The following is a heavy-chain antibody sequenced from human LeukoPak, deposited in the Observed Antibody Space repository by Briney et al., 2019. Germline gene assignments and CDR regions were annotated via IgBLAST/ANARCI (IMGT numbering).Heavy chain of an antibody. CDR3: AREKYYDSSGRDSFDL. CDR1: GGSFSGYY. J-gene: IGHJ2*01. D-gene: IGHD3-22*01. CDR2: INHSGST. Sequence: SETLSLTCAVYGGSFSGYYWSWIRQPPGKGLEWIGEINHSGSTNYNPSLKSRVTISVDTSKNQFSLKLSSVTAADTAVYYCAREKYYDSSGRDSFDLWGRGTLVTVSS. V-gene: IGHV4-34*01.